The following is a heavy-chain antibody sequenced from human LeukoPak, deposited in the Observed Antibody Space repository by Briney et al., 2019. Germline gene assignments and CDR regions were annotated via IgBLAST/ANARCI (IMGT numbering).Heavy chain of an antibody. CDR2: ISYDGSKK. Sequence: GGSLRLSCAASGFTFRNYDTHWVRQAPGQGLQWVAVISYDGSKKYYVDSVKGRFTISRGSSKNTLYLQMNSLRTEDKAIYYCAKVRAALYDFWSCYQMDVWGRGSTVTVSS. J-gene: IGHJ6*02. D-gene: IGHD3-3*01. CDR1: GFTFRNYD. CDR3: AKVRAALYDFWSCYQMDV. V-gene: IGHV3-30*18.